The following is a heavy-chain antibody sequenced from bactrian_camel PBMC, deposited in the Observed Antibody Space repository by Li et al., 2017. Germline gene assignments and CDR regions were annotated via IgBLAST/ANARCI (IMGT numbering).Heavy chain of an antibody. J-gene: IGHJ4*01. Sequence: VQLVESGGGSVQSGGSLRLSCAASGFTFSSYAMSWVRQAPGKGLEWVSVINTGGGSTYYADSVKGRFTISRDNAKNTLYLQLNSLKTEDTAMYYCAGGAYYNEYGTATRYWGQGTQVTVS. CDR3: AGGAYYNEYGTATRY. D-gene: IGHD4*01. V-gene: IGHV3S31*01. CDR1: GFTFSSYA. CDR2: INTGGGST.